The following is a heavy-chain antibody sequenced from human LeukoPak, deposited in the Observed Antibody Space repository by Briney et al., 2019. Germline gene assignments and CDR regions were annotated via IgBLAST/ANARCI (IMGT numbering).Heavy chain of an antibody. Sequence: PGGSLRLSCAASGFTFSSYWMSWVRQAPGKGLEWVANIKQDGSEKYYVDSVKGRFTISRDNAKNSLHLQMNSLRAEDTAVYYCARDRAWFGESPVDYWGQGTLVTVSS. CDR3: ARDRAWFGESPVDY. V-gene: IGHV3-7*01. CDR2: IKQDGSEK. J-gene: IGHJ4*02. D-gene: IGHD3-10*01. CDR1: GFTFSSYW.